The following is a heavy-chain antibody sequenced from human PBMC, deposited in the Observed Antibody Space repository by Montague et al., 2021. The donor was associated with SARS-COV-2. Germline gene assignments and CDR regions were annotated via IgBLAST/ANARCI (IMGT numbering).Heavy chain of an antibody. CDR3: ATLPSSITIFGVVQGYYFDD. CDR2: KYYSGSS. CDR1: GASISSRSYY. Sequence: SETLSLTCTVSGASISSRSYYWGWIRQPPGKGLEWIGFKYYSGSSYYNPTLKSRVTISVDTYKNQLALKLSTVTAADTAVYSCATLPSSITIFGVVQGYYFDDWGQGTLVTVSS. J-gene: IGHJ4*02. D-gene: IGHD3-3*01. V-gene: IGHV4-39*01.